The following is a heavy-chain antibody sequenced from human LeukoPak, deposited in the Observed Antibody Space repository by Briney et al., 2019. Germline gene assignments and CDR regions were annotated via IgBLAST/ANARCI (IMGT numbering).Heavy chain of an antibody. D-gene: IGHD3-10*01. CDR2: INHSGST. V-gene: IGHV4-34*01. J-gene: IGHJ4*02. Sequence: PSETLSLTCAVYGGSFSGYYWSWIRQPPGKGLEWIGEINHSGSTNYNPSLKSRVTISVDTSKNQFSLKLSSVTAADTAVYYCARGRTMVRGVIKTFGYWGQGTLVTVSS. CDR3: ARGRTMVRGVIKTFGY. CDR1: GGSFSGYY.